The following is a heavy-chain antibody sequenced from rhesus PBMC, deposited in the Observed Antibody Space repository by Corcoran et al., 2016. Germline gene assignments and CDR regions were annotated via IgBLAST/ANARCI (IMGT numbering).Heavy chain of an antibody. CDR1: GFTFSSYA. Sequence: EVQLVESGGGLVQPGGSLRLSCAASGFTFSSYAMQWVHQAPGKGLEWVSAIGPGGDTYYAGAVKSRFTISRDNAKNSLYLQMNSLRAEDTAVYYCARGTVTTSGFEYWGQGVLVTVSS. CDR2: IGPGGDT. CDR3: ARGTVTTSGFEY. D-gene: IGHD4-23*01. V-gene: IGHV3-72*01. J-gene: IGHJ4*01.